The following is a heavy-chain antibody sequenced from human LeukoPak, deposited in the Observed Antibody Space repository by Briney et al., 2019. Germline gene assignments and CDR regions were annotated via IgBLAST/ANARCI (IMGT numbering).Heavy chain of an antibody. CDR1: GFTFSDYY. CDR3: ARDALYDFWSGYGLYFAY. CDR2: ISSSGSTI. D-gene: IGHD3-3*01. J-gene: IGHJ4*02. V-gene: IGHV3-11*01. Sequence: PGGSLRLSCAPSGFTFSDYYMSWIRQAPGKGVEWVSYISSSGSTIYYADSVKGRFTISGDNAKNSLYLQMYSLRAEDTAVYYCARDALYDFWSGYGLYFAYWGQGTLVTVSS.